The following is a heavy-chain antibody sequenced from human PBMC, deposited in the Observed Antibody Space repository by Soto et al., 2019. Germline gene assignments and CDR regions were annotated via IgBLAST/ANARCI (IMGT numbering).Heavy chain of an antibody. Sequence: PGGSLRLSCAASGFTFSGYRMNWVRQAPGKGLEWVSYISGVGTNKVYADSMKGRFTISRDNAKNSLYLHMSSLRADDTAVYYCARAMSFDSWGQGTLVTVSS. CDR2: ISGVGTNK. CDR3: ARAMSFDS. V-gene: IGHV3-48*01. CDR1: GFTFSGYR. J-gene: IGHJ4*02.